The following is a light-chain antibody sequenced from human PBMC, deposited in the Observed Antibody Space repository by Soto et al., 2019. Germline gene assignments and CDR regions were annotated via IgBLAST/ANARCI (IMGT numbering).Light chain of an antibody. V-gene: IGKV3-20*01. J-gene: IGKJ1*01. CDR1: QSVSSTY. CDR2: GAS. CDR3: QHYGSSRT. Sequence: EIVLTQSPGTLSLSPGERATLPCRASQSVSSTYLAWYQQKPGQAPRLLIYGASSRATGIPDRFSGTGSGTDFTLTISRLEPEDFAVYYCQHYGSSRTFGQGTKVEIK.